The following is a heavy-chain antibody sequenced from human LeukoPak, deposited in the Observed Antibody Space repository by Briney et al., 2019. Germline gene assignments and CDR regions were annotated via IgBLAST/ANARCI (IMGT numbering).Heavy chain of an antibody. CDR1: GFTFISYA. CDR2: VDGGGTT. D-gene: IGHD4-11*01. Sequence: GGSLRLSCAASGFTFISYAMSWVRQAPGKGLEWVSRVDGGGTTYYADSVKGRFSISRDNSKNMVYLQMNSLRAEDTAVYYCTKDIRSKGASPWAYWFDLCGRGTGTTVSS. V-gene: IGHV3-23*01. CDR3: TKDIRSKGASPWAYWFDL. J-gene: IGHJ5*02.